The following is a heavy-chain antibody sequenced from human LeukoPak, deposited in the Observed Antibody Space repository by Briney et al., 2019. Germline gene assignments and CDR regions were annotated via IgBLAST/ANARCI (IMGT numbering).Heavy chain of an antibody. CDR1: GFSLNTSGVG. J-gene: IGHJ4*02. CDR2: IYWDDDK. V-gene: IGHV2-5*02. Sequence: SGHTLVNPTQTVTLTCTFSGFSLNTSGVGVGWIRQPPGKALEWLAVIYWDDDKRYSPSLKSRITITKDTSRNQVVLTMTNMDPVDTGTYYCVHRTTMVPGVITAWFAYWVQGTPVTVSS. D-gene: IGHD3-10*01. CDR3: VHRTTMVPGVITAWFAY.